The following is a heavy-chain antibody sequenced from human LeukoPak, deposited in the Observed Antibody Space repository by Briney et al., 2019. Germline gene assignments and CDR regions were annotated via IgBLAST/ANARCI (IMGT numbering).Heavy chain of an antibody. J-gene: IGHJ4*02. V-gene: IGHV3-9*01. CDR1: GFTFDDYA. D-gene: IGHD2-2*01. Sequence: PGRSLRLSCAASGFTFDDYAMHWVRQAPGKGLEWVSGISWNSGSIGYADSVKGRFTISRDNAKNSLYLQMNSLRAEDTAVYYCARGPPRYCSSTSCYGSDYWGQGTLVTVSS. CDR2: ISWNSGSI. CDR3: ARGPPRYCSSTSCYGSDY.